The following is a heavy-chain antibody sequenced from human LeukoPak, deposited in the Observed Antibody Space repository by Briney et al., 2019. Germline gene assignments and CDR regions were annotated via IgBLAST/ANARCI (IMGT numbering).Heavy chain of an antibody. CDR1: GFTFSNYG. V-gene: IGHV3-30*18. CDR3: AKDKGGGYGNDAFDI. Sequence: GRSLRLSCAGSGFTFSNYGMHWVRQAPGKGLEWVALISYDGSNKYYADSVKGRITISRDNSKNTLYLQMNRLKAEDTAVYYCAKDKGGGYGNDAFDIWGRGTMVTVSS. CDR2: ISYDGSNK. J-gene: IGHJ3*02. D-gene: IGHD3-16*01.